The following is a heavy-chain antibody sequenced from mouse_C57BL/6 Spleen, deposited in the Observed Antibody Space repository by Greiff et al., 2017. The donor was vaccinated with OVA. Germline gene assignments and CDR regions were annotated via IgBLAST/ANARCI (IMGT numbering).Heavy chain of an antibody. J-gene: IGHJ2*01. V-gene: IGHV3-6*01. CDR1: GYSITSGYY. D-gene: IGHD2-3*01. CDR2: ISYDGSN. CDR3: ARGYDGYSDY. Sequence: EVHLVESGPGLVKPSQSLSLTCSVTGYSITSGYYWNWIRQFPGNKLEWMGYISYDGSNNYNPSLKNRISITRDTSKNQFFLKLNSVTTEDTATYYCARGYDGYSDYWGQGTTLTVSS.